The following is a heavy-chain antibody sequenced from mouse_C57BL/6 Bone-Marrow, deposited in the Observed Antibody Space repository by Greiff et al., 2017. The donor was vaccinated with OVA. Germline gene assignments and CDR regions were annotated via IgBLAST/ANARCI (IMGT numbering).Heavy chain of an antibody. CDR2: ISNLAYSI. D-gene: IGHD3-3*01. Sequence: EVKLMESGGGLVQPGGSLKLSCAASGFTFSDYGMAWVRQAPRKGPEWVAFISNLAYSIYYADTVTGRFTISRENAKNTLYLEMSSLRSEDTAMYYCARQEKGQLGAMDYWGQGTSVTVSS. V-gene: IGHV5-15*01. CDR3: ARQEKGQLGAMDY. CDR1: GFTFSDYG. J-gene: IGHJ4*01.